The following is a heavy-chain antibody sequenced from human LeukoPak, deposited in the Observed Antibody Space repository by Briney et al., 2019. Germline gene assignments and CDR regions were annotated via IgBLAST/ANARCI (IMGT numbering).Heavy chain of an antibody. D-gene: IGHD4-17*01. V-gene: IGHV4-30-2*01. Sequence: SQTLSLTCAVSGGSISSGGYSWSWIRQPPGKGLEWIGYIYHSGSTYYNPSLKSRVTISVDRSKNQFSLTLSSVTAADTAVYYCARSTTVTTFDYWGQGTLVTVSS. J-gene: IGHJ4*02. CDR3: ARSTTVTTFDY. CDR2: IYHSGST. CDR1: GGSISSGGYS.